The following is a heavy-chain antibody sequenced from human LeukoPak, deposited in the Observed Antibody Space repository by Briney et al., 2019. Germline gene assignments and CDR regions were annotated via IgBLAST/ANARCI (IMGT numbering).Heavy chain of an antibody. V-gene: IGHV1-18*01. CDR3: ARSIGVGDYYYYMDV. CDR2: ISAYNANT. Sequence: ASVKVSCKASGYTFTIYGISWGRQAPGQGLEWMGWISAYNANTNYAKKLQGRVTMTTHTSTRTAYMELRSLRSDDTAVYYCARSIGVGDYYYYMDVWGKGTTVTVSS. J-gene: IGHJ6*03. CDR1: GYTFTIYG. D-gene: IGHD3-10*01.